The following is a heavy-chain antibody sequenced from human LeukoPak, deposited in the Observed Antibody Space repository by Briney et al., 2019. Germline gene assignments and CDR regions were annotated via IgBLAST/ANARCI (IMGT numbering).Heavy chain of an antibody. CDR2: INHNGNVN. V-gene: IGHV3-7*03. Sequence: GGSLRLSCAASGFTFSSYWMNWARQAPGKGLEWVASINHNGNVNYYVASVKGRFTISRDNAKNSLYLQMSNLRAEDTAVYYCAKHAGIVGATLGYDWGQGTLVTVSS. J-gene: IGHJ4*02. D-gene: IGHD1-26*01. CDR1: GFTFSSYW. CDR3: AKHAGIVGATLGYD.